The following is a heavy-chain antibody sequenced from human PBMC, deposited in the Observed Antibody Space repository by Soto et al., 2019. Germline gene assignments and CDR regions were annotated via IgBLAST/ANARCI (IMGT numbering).Heavy chain of an antibody. CDR2: ISGSGGST. J-gene: IGHJ1*01. Sequence: HPGGSLRLSCAASGFTLSTYSMNWVRQAPGKGLEWVSAISGSGGSTYYADSVKGRFTISRDNSKNTLYLQVNSLRAEDTAVYYCAKFFTRAPKRNRGSYGRYSQPWGQGPLVPVSP. D-gene: IGHD3-16*01. V-gene: IGHV3-23*01. CDR3: AKFFTRAPKRNRGSYGRYSQP. CDR1: GFTLSTYS.